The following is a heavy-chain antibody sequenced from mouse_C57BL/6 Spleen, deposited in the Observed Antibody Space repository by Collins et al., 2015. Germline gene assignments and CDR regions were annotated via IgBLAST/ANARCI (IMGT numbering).Heavy chain of an antibody. CDR2: IHPNSGST. Sequence: QVQLQQPGAELVKPGASVKLSCKASGYTFTSYWMHWVKQRPGQGLEWIGMIHPNSGSTNYNEKFKSKATLTVDKSSSTAYMQLSSLTSEDSAVYYCARRRDSNYDYAMDYWGQGTSVTVSS. CDR1: GYTFTSYW. V-gene: IGHV1-64*01. J-gene: IGHJ4*01. CDR3: ARRRDSNYDYAMDY. D-gene: IGHD2-5*01.